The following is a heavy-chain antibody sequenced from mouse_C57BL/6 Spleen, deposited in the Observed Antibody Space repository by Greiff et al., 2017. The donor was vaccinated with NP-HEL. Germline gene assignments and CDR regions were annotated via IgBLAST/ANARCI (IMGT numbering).Heavy chain of an antibody. CDR1: GYTFTSYW. Sequence: QVQLQQSGAELVKPGASVKLSCKASGYTFTSYWMQWVKQRPGQGLEWIGEIDPSDSYTNYNQKFKGKATLTVDTSSSTAYMQLSSLASEDSAVYYCARRGDDYDVELGFAYWGQGTLVTISA. J-gene: IGHJ3*01. CDR3: ARRGDDYDVELGFAY. CDR2: IDPSDSYT. V-gene: IGHV1-50*01. D-gene: IGHD2-4*01.